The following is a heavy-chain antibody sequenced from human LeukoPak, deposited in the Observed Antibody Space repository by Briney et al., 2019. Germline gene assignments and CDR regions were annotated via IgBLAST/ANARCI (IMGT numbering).Heavy chain of an antibody. CDR2: MNPNSGNT. J-gene: IGHJ6*03. Sequence: ASVKVSCKASGYTFTSYDINWVRQATGQGLEWMGWMNPNSGNTGYAQKFQGRVTITRNTSISTAYMELSSLRSEDTAVYYCARAYSSTRKRFTMVRGVILYYYYMDVWGKGTTVTVSS. CDR3: ARAYSSTRKRFTMVRGVILYYYYMDV. D-gene: IGHD3-10*01. V-gene: IGHV1-8*03. CDR1: GYTFTSYD.